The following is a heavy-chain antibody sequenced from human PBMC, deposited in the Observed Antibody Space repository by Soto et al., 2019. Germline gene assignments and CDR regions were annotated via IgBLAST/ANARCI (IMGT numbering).Heavy chain of an antibody. Sequence: GGSLRLSCVASGFTFTRYSMNWVRQAPGKGLEWVSSISSTTNYIYYGDSMKGRFTISRDNDKNSLYLEIHSLRAEDTAVYYCARESEDLTSNFDYWGQGTLVTVSS. CDR3: ARESEDLTSNFDY. V-gene: IGHV3-21*06. CDR1: GFTFTRYS. CDR2: ISSTTNYI. J-gene: IGHJ4*02.